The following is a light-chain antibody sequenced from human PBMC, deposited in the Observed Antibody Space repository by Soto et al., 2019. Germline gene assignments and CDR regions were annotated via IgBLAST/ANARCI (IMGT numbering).Light chain of an antibody. CDR1: SIDVGGYNY. J-gene: IGLJ1*01. V-gene: IGLV2-8*01. CDR3: NSYAGSNIV. CDR2: EVY. Sequence: SALTQPPSASGSHGQSATISCTGTSIDVGGYNYVSWYQQHPGQAPKLMIYEVYKRPSGVPDRFSGSKSGNTASLPFSGLQAEDEADYYCNSYAGSNIVFGTGTKVPVL.